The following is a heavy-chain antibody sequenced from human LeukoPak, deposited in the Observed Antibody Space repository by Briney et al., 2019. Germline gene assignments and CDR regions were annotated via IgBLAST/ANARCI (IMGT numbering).Heavy chain of an antibody. Sequence: GGSLRLSCAASGFTFSSSAMSWVRQVPGKGLEWVSGISASGGSTYYADSVKGRFTISRDNAKNSLYLQMNSLRDEDTAVYYCARDPTGDDYYFDYWGQGTLVTVSS. D-gene: IGHD7-27*01. V-gene: IGHV3-23*01. CDR2: ISASGGST. J-gene: IGHJ4*02. CDR3: ARDPTGDDYYFDY. CDR1: GFTFSSSA.